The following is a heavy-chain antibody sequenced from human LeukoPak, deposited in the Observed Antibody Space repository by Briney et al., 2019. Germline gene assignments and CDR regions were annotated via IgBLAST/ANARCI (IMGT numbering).Heavy chain of an antibody. Sequence: GGSLRLSCAASGFTFSSYAMHWVRQAPGKGLEWVAVISYDGSNKYYADSVKGLFTISRDNSKNTLYLQMNSLRAEDTACYYCGGDLGFLEPEDSFDIWGQGTMVTVSS. J-gene: IGHJ3*02. CDR3: GGDLGFLEPEDSFDI. V-gene: IGHV3-30*01. D-gene: IGHD3-3*02. CDR1: GFTFSSYA. CDR2: ISYDGSNK.